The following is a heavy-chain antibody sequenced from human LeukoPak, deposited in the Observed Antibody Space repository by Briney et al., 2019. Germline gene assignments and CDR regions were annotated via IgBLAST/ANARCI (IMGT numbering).Heavy chain of an antibody. J-gene: IGHJ4*02. V-gene: IGHV3-30*02. CDR3: SSLSNYG. Sequence: TGGSLRLSCAASESTFNTFCRHWVRQAPGKGLEWVAFRRYDGSNIYYADYVKGRFTISGDNSKKMLFLQMNRLRTEDTAVYYCSSLSNYGRGQGTLVTVSS. CDR1: ESTFNTFC. D-gene: IGHD4-11*01. CDR2: RRYDGSNI.